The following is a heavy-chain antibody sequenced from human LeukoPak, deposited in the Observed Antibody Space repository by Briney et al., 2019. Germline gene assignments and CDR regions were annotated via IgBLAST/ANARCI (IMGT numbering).Heavy chain of an antibody. D-gene: IGHD2-2*01. Sequence: PGGSLRLSCAASGFTFSDYYMSWIRQAPGKGLEWVSYISSSSCYTNYADSVKGRFTTSRDNAKNSLYLQMNSLRAEDTAVYYCARDSISMVDCSSTSCYPDYWGQGTLVTVSS. CDR3: ARDSISMVDCSSTSCYPDY. CDR1: GFTFSDYY. J-gene: IGHJ4*02. V-gene: IGHV3-11*06. CDR2: ISSSSCYT.